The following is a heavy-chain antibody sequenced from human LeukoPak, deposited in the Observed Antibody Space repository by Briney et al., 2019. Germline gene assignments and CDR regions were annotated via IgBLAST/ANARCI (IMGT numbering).Heavy chain of an antibody. V-gene: IGHV4-4*07. CDR3: ARESSGTYYNPLGYMDV. D-gene: IGHD3-10*01. J-gene: IGHJ6*03. CDR1: GGSISSNY. Sequence: SGTLSLTCTVSGGSISSNYWNWSRQPAGKGLEWIGRIFTSGITNYNPSLKSRVTMSVDTSKNQSSLNLSSVTAADTAVYYCARESSGTYYNPLGYMDVWGKGTTVTVSS. CDR2: IFTSGIT.